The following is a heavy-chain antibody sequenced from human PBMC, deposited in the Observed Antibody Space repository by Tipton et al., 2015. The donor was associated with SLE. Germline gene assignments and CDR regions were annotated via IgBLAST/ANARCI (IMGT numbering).Heavy chain of an antibody. CDR1: GFTFSSYS. J-gene: IGHJ6*03. CDR2: ISSSSSTI. D-gene: IGHD6-19*01. Sequence: GSLRLSCAASGFTFSSYSMNWVRQAPGKGLEWVSYISSSSSTIYYADSVKGRFTISRDNAKNSLYLQMNSLRAEDTAVYYCARDGKQWLVNYYYYYMDVWGKGTTVTVSS. CDR3: ARDGKQWLVNYYYYYMDV. V-gene: IGHV3-48*01.